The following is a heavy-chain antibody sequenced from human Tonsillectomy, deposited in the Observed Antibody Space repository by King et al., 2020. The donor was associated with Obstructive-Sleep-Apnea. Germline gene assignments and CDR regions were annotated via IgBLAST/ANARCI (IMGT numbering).Heavy chain of an antibody. CDR1: GFTFSSYG. CDR3: AREDNYDYPDY. V-gene: IGHV3-33*01. CDR2: IWYDGSKK. J-gene: IGHJ4*02. D-gene: IGHD3-22*01. Sequence: QLVQSGGGVVQPGRSLRLSCAASGFTFSSYGRHWVRQAPGKGLEWGAVIWYDGSKKYYADSVKGRFTISRDNSKNTLYLQMNSLRAEDTAVYYCAREDNYDYPDYWGQGTLVTVSS.